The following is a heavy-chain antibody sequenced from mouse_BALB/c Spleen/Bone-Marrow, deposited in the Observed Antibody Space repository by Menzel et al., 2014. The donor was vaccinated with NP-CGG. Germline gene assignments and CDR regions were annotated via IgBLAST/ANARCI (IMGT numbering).Heavy chain of an antibody. CDR2: INPYNDGT. CDR1: GYTFSAYV. Sequence: VQLQQSGPELVKPGASVKMSCKASGYTFSAYVMHWVQQKPGQGLEWIGYINPYNDGTNYNEKFKGKATLTSDKSSSTAYMELSSLTSEDSAVYYCAREGGLRRRDYYAMDYWGQGTSVTVSS. CDR3: AREGGLRRRDYYAMDY. D-gene: IGHD2-4*01. J-gene: IGHJ4*01. V-gene: IGHV1-14*01.